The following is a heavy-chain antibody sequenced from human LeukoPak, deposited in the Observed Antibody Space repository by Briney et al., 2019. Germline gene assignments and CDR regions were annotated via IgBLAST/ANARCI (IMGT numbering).Heavy chain of an antibody. V-gene: IGHV4-39*01. CDR2: MYNSGSI. CDR1: GGSISSSSYY. D-gene: IGHD3-22*01. J-gene: IGHJ3*02. Sequence: SETLSLTCTVSGGSISSSSYYWGRIRQSPGKGLEWIGSMYNSGSISYNPSLRSRVTITVDTSKNQFSLNFNSVTAADTALYFCARNETSGYFDIWGQGTMVTVSS. CDR3: ARNETSGYFDI.